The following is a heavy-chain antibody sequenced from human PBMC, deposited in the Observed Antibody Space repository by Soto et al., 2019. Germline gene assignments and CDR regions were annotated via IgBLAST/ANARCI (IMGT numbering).Heavy chain of an antibody. J-gene: IGHJ6*02. V-gene: IGHV1-18*04. CDR2: ISGYNGNT. CDR1: GYIFTNYG. CDR3: ARESREQCYYCYGMDV. Sequence: QVPLVQSGAEVKKPGASVKVSCKASGYIFTNYGISWVRQAPGQGLEWMGWISGYNGNTHHAQKFQGRVTMSTDTSTSTAYMELRSLRSDDTAEYYCARESREQCYYCYGMDVWGQGTTVTVSS.